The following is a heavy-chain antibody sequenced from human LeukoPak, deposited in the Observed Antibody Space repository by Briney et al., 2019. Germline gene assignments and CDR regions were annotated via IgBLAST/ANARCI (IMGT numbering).Heavy chain of an antibody. D-gene: IGHD6-19*01. CDR2: IYYSGTT. CDR1: GFTVSSNY. J-gene: IGHJ6*02. Sequence: SCAASGFTVSSNYMSWIRQPPGKGLEWIGYIYYSGTTNYNPSLKSRVTISVDTSKNQFSLKLSSVTAADTAVYYCARAAYQRIAVAGSYLQRPYGMDVWGQGTTVTVSS. CDR3: ARAAYQRIAVAGSYLQRPYGMDV. V-gene: IGHV4-59*02.